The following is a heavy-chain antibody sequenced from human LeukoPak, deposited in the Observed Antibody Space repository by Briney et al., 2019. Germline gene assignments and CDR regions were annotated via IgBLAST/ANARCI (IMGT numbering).Heavy chain of an antibody. Sequence: ASVKVSCKASGYTFTGYYMHWVRQAPGQGLEWMGWINPNSGGTNYAQKFQGRVTMTRETSISTAYMELSRLRSDDTAVYYCARVGGQCRGYSCDAFDIWGQGTMVTVSS. CDR2: INPNSGGT. J-gene: IGHJ3*02. CDR1: GYTFTGYY. CDR3: ARVGGQCRGYSCDAFDI. D-gene: IGHD5-18*01. V-gene: IGHV1-2*02.